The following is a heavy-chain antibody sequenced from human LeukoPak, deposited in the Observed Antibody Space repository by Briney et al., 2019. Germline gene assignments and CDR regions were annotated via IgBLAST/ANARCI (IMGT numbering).Heavy chain of an antibody. CDR3: ARGDGGNPWDAFDI. V-gene: IGHV4-59*11. D-gene: IGHD4-23*01. CDR2: IYYSGST. J-gene: IGHJ3*02. CDR1: GGSISSHY. Sequence: SETLSLTCTVSGGSISSHYWSWIRQPPGKGLEWIGYIYYSGSTNYNPSLKSRVTISVDTSKNQFSLKLSSVTAADTAVYYCARGDGGNPWDAFDIWGQGTMVTVSS.